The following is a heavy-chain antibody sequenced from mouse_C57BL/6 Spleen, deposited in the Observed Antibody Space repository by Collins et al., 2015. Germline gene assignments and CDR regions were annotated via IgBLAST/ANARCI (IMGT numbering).Heavy chain of an antibody. V-gene: IGHV7-3*02. D-gene: IGHD1-1*01. Sequence: EVKLVESGGGLVQPGGSLRLSCATSGFTFTDYYMSWVRQPPGKALEWLGFIRNKANGYTTEYSASVKGRFTISRDNSQSILYLQMNTLRAEDSATYYCARDMTTVVATIFAYWGQGTLVTVSA. CDR2: IRNKANGYTT. CDR1: GFTFTDYY. J-gene: IGHJ3*01. CDR3: ARDMTTVVATIFAY.